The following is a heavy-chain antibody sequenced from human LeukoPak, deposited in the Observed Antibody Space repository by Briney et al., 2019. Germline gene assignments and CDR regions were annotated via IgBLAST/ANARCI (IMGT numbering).Heavy chain of an antibody. V-gene: IGHV4-59*08. J-gene: IGHJ4*02. CDR3: ASRSAVTVSGFDT. CDR1: GGSINNYY. Sequence: SETLSLTCTVSGGSINNYYWNWIRQPPGKGLEWIGYIHFSGSSRYNPSLKSRVTMSLDTSKNELSLNLSSATAADTAVYYCASRSAVTVSGFDTWGPGTLVTVSS. D-gene: IGHD3-10*01. CDR2: IHFSGSS.